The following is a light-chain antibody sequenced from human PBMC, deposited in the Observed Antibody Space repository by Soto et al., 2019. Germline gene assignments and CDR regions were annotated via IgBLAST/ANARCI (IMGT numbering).Light chain of an antibody. CDR3: ISYTSSSTLL. Sequence: QSALTQPASVSGSPGQSITISCTGTSSDVGGYNYVSWYQQHPGKAPKLMIYEVSNRPSGVSNRFSGSKSGNTASLTISGLQAEDESDYYCISYTSSSTLLFGTGTKLTVL. J-gene: IGLJ1*01. CDR1: SSDVGGYNY. CDR2: EVS. V-gene: IGLV2-14*01.